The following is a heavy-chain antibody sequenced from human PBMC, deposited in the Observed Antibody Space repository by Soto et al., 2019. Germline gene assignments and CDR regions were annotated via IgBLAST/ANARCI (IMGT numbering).Heavy chain of an antibody. V-gene: IGHV5-10-1*01. CDR2: IDPSDSYT. Sequence: GESLKISCKGSGYSFTSYWISWVRQMPGKGLEWMGRIDPSDSYTNYSPSFQGHVTISADKSISTAYLQWSSLKASDTAMYYCARLGGGSVRYYKSGGMDVWGQGTTVTVSS. D-gene: IGHD3-10*01. J-gene: IGHJ6*02. CDR1: GYSFTSYW. CDR3: ARLGGGSVRYYKSGGMDV.